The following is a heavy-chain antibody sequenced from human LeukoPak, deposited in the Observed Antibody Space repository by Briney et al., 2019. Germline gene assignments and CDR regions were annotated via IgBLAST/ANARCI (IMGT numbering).Heavy chain of an antibody. CDR1: GFTFSSYA. D-gene: IGHD1-14*01. V-gene: IGHV3-23*01. CDR2: ISGSGGDT. CDR3: AKARNGFEFNWFDP. Sequence: GGSLRLSCAASGFTFSSYAMSWVRQAPGKGLEWVSSISGSGGDTFYAGSVKGRFTISRDNSKNTLYLQMTSLRAEDTAVYYCAKARNGFEFNWFDPWGQGTLVTVSS. J-gene: IGHJ5*02.